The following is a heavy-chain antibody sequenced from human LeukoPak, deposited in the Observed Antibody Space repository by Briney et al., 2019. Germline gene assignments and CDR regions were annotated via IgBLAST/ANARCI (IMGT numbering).Heavy chain of an antibody. J-gene: IGHJ4*02. Sequence: GESLKISCKASAYRFTTDWVGWVRQMPGKGLEWMGNIRPDDSNTKYSPSFQGQVTISADKSISTAYLQWSSLKASDTATYYCAILDRAMGNNWDQGTLVTVSS. CDR3: AILDRAMGNN. V-gene: IGHV5-51*01. CDR1: AYRFTTDW. CDR2: IRPDDSNT. D-gene: IGHD4-23*01.